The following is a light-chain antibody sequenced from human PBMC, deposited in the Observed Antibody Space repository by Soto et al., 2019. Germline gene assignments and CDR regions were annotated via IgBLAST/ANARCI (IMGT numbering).Light chain of an antibody. J-gene: IGLJ2*01. CDR3: GTWDSGLSAVV. CDR2: DNT. V-gene: IGLV1-51*01. Sequence: QSVLTQPPSVSAAPGQTVTISCSGSSSNIGKNDVSWYRQLPGTAPKLLIYDNTHRPSGIPDRFSGSKSGTSATLGITGLQTGDEADYYCGTWDSGLSAVVFGGGTKLTVL. CDR1: SSNIGKND.